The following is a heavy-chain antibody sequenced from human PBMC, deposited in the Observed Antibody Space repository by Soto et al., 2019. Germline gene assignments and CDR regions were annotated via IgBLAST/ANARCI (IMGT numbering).Heavy chain of an antibody. D-gene: IGHD2-15*01. V-gene: IGHV3-48*02. CDR3: ARRSSGHDAFDI. CDR1: GFTFRSYS. CDR2: ISSSSSTI. Sequence: GGSLRLSCAASGFTFRSYSMSWVRQTPGKGLEWVSYISSSSSTIYYTDSVKGRFTISRDNAKNSLYLQMNSLRDEDTAVYYCARRSSGHDAFDIWGQGTMVTVSS. J-gene: IGHJ3*02.